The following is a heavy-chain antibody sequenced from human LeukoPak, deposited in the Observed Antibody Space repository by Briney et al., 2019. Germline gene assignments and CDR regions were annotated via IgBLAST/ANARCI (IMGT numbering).Heavy chain of an antibody. V-gene: IGHV3-9*01. CDR2: ISWNSGSI. D-gene: IGHD1-26*01. CDR3: ARVAWELLRDAFDI. Sequence: PGRSLRLSCAASGFTFDDYAMHWVRQAPGKGLEWVSGISWNSGSIGYADSVKGRFTISRDNAKNSLYLQMNSLRAEDTAVYYCARVAWELLRDAFDIWGQGTMVTVSS. J-gene: IGHJ3*02. CDR1: GFTFDDYA.